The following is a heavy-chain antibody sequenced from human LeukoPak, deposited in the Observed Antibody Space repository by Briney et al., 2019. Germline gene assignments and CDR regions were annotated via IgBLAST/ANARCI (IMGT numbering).Heavy chain of an antibody. D-gene: IGHD3-10*01. CDR2: IRYDASDQ. J-gene: IGHJ4*02. CDR1: GFTFSIYG. CDR3: AKDGGSGFCYFDY. Sequence: GGSLRLSCAASGFTFSIYGMHWVRQAPGKGLEWVAFIRYDASDQDYADSVKGRFTISRDNSKNTLYLQMNSLRSDDTAVYYCAKDGGSGFCYFDYWGQGTLVTVSS. V-gene: IGHV3-30*02.